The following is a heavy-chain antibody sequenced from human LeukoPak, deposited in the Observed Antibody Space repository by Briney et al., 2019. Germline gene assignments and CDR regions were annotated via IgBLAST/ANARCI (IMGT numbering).Heavy chain of an antibody. V-gene: IGHV1-18*01. CDR3: ARDSPLPAAITDYHYGMDV. Sequence: GASVKVSCKASGYTFTTYGISWVRQAPGQGLEWMGWVSTHIANTNYAQKPQGRVTMTTDTSTSTAYMELRSLRSDDTAVYYCARDSPLPAAITDYHYGMDVWGQGTPVTVSS. CDR1: GYTFTTYG. J-gene: IGHJ6*02. D-gene: IGHD2-2*01. CDR2: VSTHIANT.